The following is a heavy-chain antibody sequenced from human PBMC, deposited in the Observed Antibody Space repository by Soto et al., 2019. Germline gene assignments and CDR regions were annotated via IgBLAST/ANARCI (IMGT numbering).Heavy chain of an antibody. CDR1: GGSISSYY. V-gene: IGHV4-59*01. CDR3: ARELGYYDSSGYYYWFDP. CDR2: IYYSGST. J-gene: IGHJ5*02. Sequence: SETLSLTCTVSGGSISSYYWSWIRQPPGKGLEWIGYIYYSGSTNYNPSLKSRVTISVDTSKNQFSLKLSSVTAADTAVYYCARELGYYDSSGYYYWFDPWGQGTLVTSPQ. D-gene: IGHD3-22*01.